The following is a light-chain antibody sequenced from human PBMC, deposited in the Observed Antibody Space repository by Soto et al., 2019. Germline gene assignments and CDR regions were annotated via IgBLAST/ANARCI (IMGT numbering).Light chain of an antibody. Sequence: QLVLTQPPSASGTPGQRVTISCSGSSSNIGSNTVNWYQDLPGTAPKLLIYNNNRRPSGVPDRFSGSRSGTSASLAISGLQSEDEADYYCASWDDRLNGLYVFGTGTKVTVL. V-gene: IGLV1-44*01. CDR1: SSNIGSNT. J-gene: IGLJ1*01. CDR2: NNN. CDR3: ASWDDRLNGLYV.